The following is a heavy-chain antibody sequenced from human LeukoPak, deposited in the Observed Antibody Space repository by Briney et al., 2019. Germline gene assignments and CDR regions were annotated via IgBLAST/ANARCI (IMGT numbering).Heavy chain of an antibody. V-gene: IGHV3-11*01. CDR1: GFTFSDYY. CDR3: ARSELSKYYYYGMDV. J-gene: IGHJ6*02. Sequence: NPGGSLRLSCAASGFTFSDYYMSWIRQAPGKGLEWVSYISSSGSTIYHADSVKGRFTISRDNAKNSLYLQMNSLRAEDTAVYYCARSELSKYYYYGMDVWGQGTTVTVSS. CDR2: ISSSGSTI. D-gene: IGHD1-7*01.